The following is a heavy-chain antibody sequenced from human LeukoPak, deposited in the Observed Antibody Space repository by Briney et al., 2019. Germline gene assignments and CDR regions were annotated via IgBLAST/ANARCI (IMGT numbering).Heavy chain of an antibody. CDR2: IYHGGSN. CDR3: ARLSPPSMVRGVVNWFEP. CDR1: GYSISSGYY. V-gene: IGHV4-38-2*01. Sequence: SETLSLTCAVSGYSISSGYYWGWIRQHPGKGLEWIERIYHGGSNSYNPSLKSRVTRSTDTSKNHSSLKRRSATGAAPSVYYRARLSPPSMVRGVVNWFEPWGQGTLVTVSP. D-gene: IGHD3-10*01. J-gene: IGHJ5*02.